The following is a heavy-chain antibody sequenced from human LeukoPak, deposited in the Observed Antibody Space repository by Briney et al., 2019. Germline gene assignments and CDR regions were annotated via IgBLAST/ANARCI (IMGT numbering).Heavy chain of an antibody. J-gene: IGHJ4*02. CDR1: GGSISSSNW. Sequence: PSGTLSLTCAVSGGSISSSNWWSWVRQPPGKGLEWIGEIYHSGSTNYNPSLKSRVTISVDKSKNQFSLKLSSVTAADTAVYYCARDDSSSWYWRSGFDYWGQGTLVTVSS. CDR2: IYHSGST. V-gene: IGHV4-4*02. D-gene: IGHD6-13*01. CDR3: ARDDSSSWYWRSGFDY.